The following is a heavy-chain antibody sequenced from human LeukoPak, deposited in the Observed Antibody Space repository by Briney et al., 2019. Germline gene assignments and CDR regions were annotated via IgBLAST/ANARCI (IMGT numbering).Heavy chain of an antibody. V-gene: IGHV4-59*01. Sequence: SEPLSLPCTVSGRSLNSYYWTWFRQPPGKPLQQSSYIYHTEHTNYNPSLKSRVTISVGTSKNQFCLKLSSVTAADTAVYYCARVVRYYYGSGSYGPLYYFDYWGQGTLVTVSS. CDR2: IYHTEHT. CDR1: GRSLNSYY. J-gene: IGHJ4*02. CDR3: ARVVRYYYGSGSYGPLYYFDY. D-gene: IGHD3-10*01.